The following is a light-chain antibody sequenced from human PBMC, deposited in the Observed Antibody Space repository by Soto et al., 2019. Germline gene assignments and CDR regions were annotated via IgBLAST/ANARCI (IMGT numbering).Light chain of an antibody. CDR1: QSVSSSY. J-gene: IGKJ4*01. CDR2: GES. V-gene: IGKV3-20*01. Sequence: EILLTQSPGTLSLSPGERATLSCRASQSVSSSYLAWYQQKPGQAPRLLIYGESSRATGIPDRFSGSGSGTDFTLTISSLQPEDFATYYCLQSYRTPLTFGGGTKVDI. CDR3: LQSYRTPLT.